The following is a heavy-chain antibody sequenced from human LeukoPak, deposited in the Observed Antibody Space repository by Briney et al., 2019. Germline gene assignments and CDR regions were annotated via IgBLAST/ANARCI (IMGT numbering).Heavy chain of an antibody. D-gene: IGHD6-13*01. CDR3: ARGGTAAGTYYYYGMDV. CDR2: IYYSGST. J-gene: IGHJ6*02. V-gene: IGHV4-59*01. CDR1: GGSISSYY. Sequence: SETLSLTCTVSGGSISSYYWSWMRQRPGKGLEWIGCIYYSGSTNYNPSLKSRVTISVDTSKNQFSLKLSSVTAADTAVYYCARGGTAAGTYYYYGMDVWGQGTTVTVSS.